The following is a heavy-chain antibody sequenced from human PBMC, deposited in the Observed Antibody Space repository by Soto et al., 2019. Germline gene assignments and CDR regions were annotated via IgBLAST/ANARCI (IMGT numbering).Heavy chain of an antibody. D-gene: IGHD3-3*01. Sequence: SETLSLTCAVYGGSFSGYYWSWIRQPPGKGLEWIGEINHSGSTNYNPSIKSRVTISVDTSKNQFSLKLISETAADTAVYYCASPYDFWSGYLNDAFDIWGQGTMVPVSS. CDR3: ASPYDFWSGYLNDAFDI. V-gene: IGHV4-34*01. J-gene: IGHJ3*02. CDR2: INHSGST. CDR1: GGSFSGYY.